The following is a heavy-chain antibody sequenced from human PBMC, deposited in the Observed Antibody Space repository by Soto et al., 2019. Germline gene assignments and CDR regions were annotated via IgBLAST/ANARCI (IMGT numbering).Heavy chain of an antibody. CDR3: AKGRSYYYYYGVDV. CDR2: IGDTGVT. V-gene: IGHV3-23*01. CDR1: GFTFSSYS. Sequence: GGSLRLSCAASGFTFSSYSMNWVRQAPGKGLEWVSIIGDTGVTYYADSVKGRFTISRDNSKSTLYLQMNSLRAEDTALYYCAKGRSYYYYYGVDVWGQGTTVTVSS. J-gene: IGHJ6*02.